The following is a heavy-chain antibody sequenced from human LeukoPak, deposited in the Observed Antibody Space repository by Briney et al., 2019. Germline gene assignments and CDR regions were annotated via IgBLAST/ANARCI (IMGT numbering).Heavy chain of an antibody. Sequence: GASVKVSCKASGGTFSSYAISWVRQAPGQGLEWMGGIIPIFGTANYAQKLQGRVTMTTDTSTSTAYMELRSLRSDDTAVYYCARTGTVERFLQDWGQGTLVTVSS. CDR3: ARTGTVERFLQD. J-gene: IGHJ4*02. CDR2: IIPIFGTA. D-gene: IGHD3-3*01. CDR1: GGTFSSYA. V-gene: IGHV1-69*05.